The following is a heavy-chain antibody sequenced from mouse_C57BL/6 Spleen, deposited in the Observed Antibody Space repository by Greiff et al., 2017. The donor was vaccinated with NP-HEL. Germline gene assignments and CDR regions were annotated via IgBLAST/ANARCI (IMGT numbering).Heavy chain of an antibody. CDR3: ARRDYGSSYGFAY. CDR2: IYPSDSET. CDR1: GYTFTSYW. Sequence: VQLQQPGAELVRPGSSVKLSCKASGYTFTSYWMDWVKQRPGQGLEWIGNIYPSDSETHYNQKFKDKATLTVDKSSSTAYMQLSSLTSEDSAVYYYARRDYGSSYGFAYWGQGTLVTVSA. V-gene: IGHV1-61*01. J-gene: IGHJ3*01. D-gene: IGHD1-1*01.